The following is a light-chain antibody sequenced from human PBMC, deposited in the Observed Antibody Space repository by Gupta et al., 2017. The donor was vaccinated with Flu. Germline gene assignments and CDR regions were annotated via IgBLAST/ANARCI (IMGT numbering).Light chain of an antibody. CDR2: STS. Sequence: TLTCASRTGALTSRDFPNWFQQKPGHAPRSMLYSTSNNHAWTPDRFSGSLIGVKAALTLSGVQPQDEAEYYCLLYYGGDLWVFGGGTKLTVL. V-gene: IGLV7-43*01. J-gene: IGLJ3*02. CDR1: TGALTSRDF. CDR3: LLYYGGDLWV.